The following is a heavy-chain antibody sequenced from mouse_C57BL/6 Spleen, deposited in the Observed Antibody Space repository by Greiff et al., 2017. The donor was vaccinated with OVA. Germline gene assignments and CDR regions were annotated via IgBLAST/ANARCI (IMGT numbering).Heavy chain of an antibody. Sequence: VQLQQSGPELVKPGASVKISCKASGYAFSSSWMNWVKQRPGKGLEWIGRIYPGDGDTNYNGKFKGKATLTADKSSSTAYMQLSSLTSEDSAVYFCARRGTYYGSSWYFDVWGTGTTVTVSS. CDR1: GYAFSSSW. D-gene: IGHD1-1*01. V-gene: IGHV1-82*01. CDR3: ARRGTYYGSSWYFDV. J-gene: IGHJ1*03. CDR2: IYPGDGDT.